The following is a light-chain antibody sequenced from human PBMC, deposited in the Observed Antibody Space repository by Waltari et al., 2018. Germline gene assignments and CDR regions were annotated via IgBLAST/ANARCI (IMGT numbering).Light chain of an antibody. V-gene: IGKV1-5*03. J-gene: IGKJ1*01. CDR2: RAS. CDR1: QSITNW. Sequence: DIQMTQSPSTLSASVGDRVPITCRASQSITNWLAWYQQKPGKAPKLLIYRASNLESGVPSRFSGSGSGTEFTLTISSLQPDDCATYYCQQYDNYWTFGQGTKVEIK. CDR3: QQYDNYWT.